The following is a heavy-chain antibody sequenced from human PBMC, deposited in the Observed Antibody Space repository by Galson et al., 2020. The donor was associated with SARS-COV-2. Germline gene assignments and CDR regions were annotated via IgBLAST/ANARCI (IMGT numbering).Heavy chain of an antibody. CDR3: ARDPAPLCGDNYYEGMDV. V-gene: IGHV4-59*01. Sequence: ETSEPLSLPCNLSDAPMSTYYWSWIRQPPGKGLEWIGYISYSGSTSSNPSLRSRDTLSADLSQNQLSLKVTSVTDADTAVYYFARDPAPLCGDNYYEGMDVWGRGTTVTVSS. CDR2: ISYSGST. D-gene: IGHD3-16*01. J-gene: IGHJ6*02. CDR1: DAPMSTYY.